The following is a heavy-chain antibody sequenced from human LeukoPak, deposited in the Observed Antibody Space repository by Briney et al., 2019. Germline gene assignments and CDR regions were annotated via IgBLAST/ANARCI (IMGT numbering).Heavy chain of an antibody. CDR3: ARGGGLDV. D-gene: IGHD3-16*01. CDR1: GFTFSSYW. V-gene: IGHV3-7*03. CDR2: INHNGNVN. Sequence: GGSLRLSCAASGFTFSSYWMNWARQAPGKGLEWVASINHNGNVNYYVDSVKGRFTVSRDNAKNSLYLQMSNLRAEDTAVYFRARGGGLDVWGQGATVTVSS. J-gene: IGHJ6*02.